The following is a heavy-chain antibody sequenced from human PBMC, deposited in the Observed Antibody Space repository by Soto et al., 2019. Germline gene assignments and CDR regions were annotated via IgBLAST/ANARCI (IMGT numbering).Heavy chain of an antibody. Sequence: SETLSLTCTVSGGSVSSGSYYWSWIRQPPGKGLEWIGSIYYGGSTNYNPSLKSRVTISVDTSKNQFSLKLSSVTAADTAVYYCARTSTVVSGSNCFDPWGQGTLVTVSS. V-gene: IGHV4-61*01. CDR2: IYYGGST. CDR1: GGSVSSGSYY. CDR3: ARTSTVVSGSNCFDP. J-gene: IGHJ5*02. D-gene: IGHD4-17*01.